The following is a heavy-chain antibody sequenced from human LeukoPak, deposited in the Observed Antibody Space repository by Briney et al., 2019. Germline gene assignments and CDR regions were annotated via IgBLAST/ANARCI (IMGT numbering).Heavy chain of an antibody. D-gene: IGHD3-22*01. V-gene: IGHV3-73*01. CDR1: GFTFSGSA. Sequence: GGSLRLSCAASGFTFSGSAMHWVRQASGKGLEWVGRIRSKANSYATAYAASVKGRFTISRDDSKNTLYLQMNSLKTEDTAVYYCTTDLPDYYDSSGYFDYWGQGTLVTVSS. CDR3: TTDLPDYYDSSGYFDY. CDR2: IRSKANSYAT. J-gene: IGHJ4*02.